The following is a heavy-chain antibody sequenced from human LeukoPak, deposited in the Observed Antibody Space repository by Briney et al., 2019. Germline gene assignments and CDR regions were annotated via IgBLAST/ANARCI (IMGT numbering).Heavy chain of an antibody. D-gene: IGHD3-10*01. V-gene: IGHV3-20*04. CDR2: IDWNGAST. CDR3: ARGSTMVSDY. J-gene: IGHJ4*02. Sequence: GRSLRLSCAASGFTFDDYGMSWVRHVAGQGLEWVSGIDWNGASTGYADSVKGRFTISRDNAKKSLYLQMNSLRAEDTALYYCARGSTMVSDYWGQGTLVTVSS. CDR1: GFTFDDYG.